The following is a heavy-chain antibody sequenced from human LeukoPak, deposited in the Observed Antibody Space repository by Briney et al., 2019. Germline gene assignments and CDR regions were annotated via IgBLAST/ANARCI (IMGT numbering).Heavy chain of an antibody. Sequence: PGGSLRLSCAASEFTFSSYWMSWVRQAPGKGLEWVASIKQDGSEKYYVDSVKGRVTISRDNAKNSLYLQMNSLRAEDTAVYYCARASADDYWGQGTLVTVSS. V-gene: IGHV3-7*01. CDR2: IKQDGSEK. J-gene: IGHJ4*02. CDR1: EFTFSSYW. D-gene: IGHD6-6*01. CDR3: ARASADDY.